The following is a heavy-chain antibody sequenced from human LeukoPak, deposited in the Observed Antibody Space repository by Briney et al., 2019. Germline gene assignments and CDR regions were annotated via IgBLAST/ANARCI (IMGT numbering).Heavy chain of an antibody. V-gene: IGHV3-23*01. CDR2: ISGSGGST. D-gene: IGHD1-1*01. CDR1: GFTFSSYA. CDR3: AKDRAWNDVYGGAWFDP. J-gene: IGHJ5*02. Sequence: PGGSLRLSCAASGFTFSSYAMSWVRQAPGKGLEWVSAISGSGGSTYYADSVKGRFTISRDNSKNTLYLQMNSLRAEDTAVYYCAKDRAWNDVYGGAWFDPWGQGTLVTVSS.